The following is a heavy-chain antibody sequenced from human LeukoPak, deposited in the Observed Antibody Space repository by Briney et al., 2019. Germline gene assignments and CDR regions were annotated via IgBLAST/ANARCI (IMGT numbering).Heavy chain of an antibody. J-gene: IGHJ4*02. CDR2: IRYDGSNK. V-gene: IGHV3-30*02. D-gene: IGHD1-26*01. Sequence: GGSLRLSCAASGFTFSSYSMHWVRQAPGKGLEWVAFIRYDGSNKFYADSVKGRFTISRDNSENTLYLQMNSLRAEDTALYYCAKDHSGSYNYFDYWGQGTLVTVSS. CDR1: GFTFSSYS. CDR3: AKDHSGSYNYFDY.